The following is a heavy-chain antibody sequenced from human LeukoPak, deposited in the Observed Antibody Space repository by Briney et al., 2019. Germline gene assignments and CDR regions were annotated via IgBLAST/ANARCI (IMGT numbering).Heavy chain of an antibody. Sequence: GAAVKVSCKDSGYSFNSYGLSWVRQAPGQGLEWMGWISAYNGHTNNAQTSQGTVSMTTDTSPRTAYIDLRSPRSDDTAVYYRARFIPQKWELPANWFDPWGQGTLVTVSS. CDR2: ISAYNGHT. D-gene: IGHD1-26*01. V-gene: IGHV1-18*01. J-gene: IGHJ5*02. CDR1: GYSFNSYG. CDR3: ARFIPQKWELPANWFDP.